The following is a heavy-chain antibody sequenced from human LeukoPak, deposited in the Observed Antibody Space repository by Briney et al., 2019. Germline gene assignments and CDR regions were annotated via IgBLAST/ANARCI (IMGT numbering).Heavy chain of an antibody. CDR2: ISSSSSYI. CDR1: GFSFSTCN. J-gene: IGHJ3*02. D-gene: IGHD3-16*01. V-gene: IGHV3-21*01. Sequence: GGSLRLSCAASGFSFSTCNMNWVRQAPGKGLEWVSSISSSSSYIYYADSVKGRFTISRDNAKNSLYLQMNSLRAEDTAVYYCARVGVLVTAFDIWGQGTMVTVSS. CDR3: ARVGVLVTAFDI.